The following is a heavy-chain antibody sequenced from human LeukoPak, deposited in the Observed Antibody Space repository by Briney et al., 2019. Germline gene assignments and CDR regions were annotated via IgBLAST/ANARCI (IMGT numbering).Heavy chain of an antibody. CDR1: GGSFSGYY. V-gene: IGHV4-34*01. Sequence: SETLSLTYAVYGGSFSGYYWSWIRQPPGKGLEWIGEINHSGSTNYNPSLKSRVTISVDTSKNQFSLKLSSVTAADTAVYYCARVSSSSWYPYYFDYWGQGTLVTVSS. D-gene: IGHD6-13*01. J-gene: IGHJ4*02. CDR3: ARVSSSSWYPYYFDY. CDR2: INHSGST.